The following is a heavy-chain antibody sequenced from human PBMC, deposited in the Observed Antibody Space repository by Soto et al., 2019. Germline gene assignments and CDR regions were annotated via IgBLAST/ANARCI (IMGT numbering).Heavy chain of an antibody. CDR2: INHSGST. CDR3: ARGRSGYYYGSGSPRGAFDP. CDR1: GGSFSGYY. J-gene: IGHJ5*02. D-gene: IGHD3-10*01. V-gene: IGHV4-34*01. Sequence: QVQLQQWGAGLLKPSETLSLTCAVYGGSFSGYYWSWIRQPPGKGLEWIGEINHSGSTNYNPSLKSRVTISVDTSKNQFSLKLSSVTAADTAVYYCARGRSGYYYGSGSPRGAFDPWGQGTLVTVSS.